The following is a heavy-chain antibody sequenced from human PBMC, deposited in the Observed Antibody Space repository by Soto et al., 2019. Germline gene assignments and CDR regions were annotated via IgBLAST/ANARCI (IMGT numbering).Heavy chain of an antibody. Sequence: QEQLVQSGAEVKKPGSSVKVSCKASGGLFSSYPISWVRQVPGQGLEWMGGIIPVFQTAYYTQRFQGRVTITAVESTNPACMELSSLRSEDTAIYYCARCGSGYTWFNEFWGQGTLVTVSS. D-gene: IGHD3-22*01. J-gene: IGHJ4*02. CDR3: ARCGSGYTWFNEF. CDR1: GGLFSSYP. V-gene: IGHV1-69*01. CDR2: IIPVFQTA.